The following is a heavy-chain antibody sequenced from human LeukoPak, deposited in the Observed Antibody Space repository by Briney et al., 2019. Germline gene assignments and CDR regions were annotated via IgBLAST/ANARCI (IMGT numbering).Heavy chain of an antibody. D-gene: IGHD6-13*01. Sequence: GGSLRLSCAASGFTFSSYWMHWVRQAPGKGLVWVSRIKSDGSSTSYADSVKGRFTISRDNAKNTLYLQMNSLRPDDTAVYYCATAPNYSSSRLPFDYWGQGTLVTVSS. V-gene: IGHV3-74*01. J-gene: IGHJ4*02. CDR1: GFTFSSYW. CDR2: IKSDGSST. CDR3: ATAPNYSSSRLPFDY.